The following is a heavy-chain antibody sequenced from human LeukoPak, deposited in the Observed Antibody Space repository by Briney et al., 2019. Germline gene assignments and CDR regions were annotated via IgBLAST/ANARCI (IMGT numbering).Heavy chain of an antibody. CDR2: LYYSGST. D-gene: IGHD2-15*01. Sequence: SETLSLTCTVSGDSISGFYWGWIRQPPGEGLEWIGNLYYSGSTSYNPSLKSRVTISVDTSKNQFSLKLSSVTAADTAVYYCAKVLTSTRLTPLNYWGQGTLVTVSS. CDR3: AKVLTSTRLTPLNY. J-gene: IGHJ4*02. V-gene: IGHV4-59*01. CDR1: GDSISGFY.